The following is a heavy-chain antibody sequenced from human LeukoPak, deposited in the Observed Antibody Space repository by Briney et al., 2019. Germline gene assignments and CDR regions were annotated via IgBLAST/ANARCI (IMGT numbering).Heavy chain of an antibody. V-gene: IGHV4-59*01. J-gene: IGHJ4*02. CDR3: ARLEGADPFGY. D-gene: IGHD1-26*01. CDR1: GGSISSYY. CDR2: IYYSGST. Sequence: PSETLSLTCTVSGGSISSYYWSWIRQPPGKGLEWIGYIYYSGSTNYNPSLKSRVTISVDTSKNQFSLKLSSVTAADTAVYYCARLEGADPFGYWGQGTLVTVSS.